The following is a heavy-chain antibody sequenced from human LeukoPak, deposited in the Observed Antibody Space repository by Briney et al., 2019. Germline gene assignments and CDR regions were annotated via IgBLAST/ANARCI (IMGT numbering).Heavy chain of an antibody. Sequence: GGSLRLSRAASEFTVSSNYMSWVRQAPGKGLEWVANIKQDGSEKHYVDSVKGRFTISRDNAKNSLYLQMNSLRAEDTAVYYCGKAMDVWGQGTTVTVSS. V-gene: IGHV3-7*03. CDR1: EFTVSSNY. J-gene: IGHJ6*02. CDR3: GKAMDV. CDR2: IKQDGSEK.